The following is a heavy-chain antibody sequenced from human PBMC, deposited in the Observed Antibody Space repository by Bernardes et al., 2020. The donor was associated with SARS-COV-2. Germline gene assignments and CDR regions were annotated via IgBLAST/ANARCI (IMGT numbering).Heavy chain of an antibody. CDR3: ARDLDRLYSGSRTEAFDI. CDR1: GYTLSDYY. D-gene: IGHD1-26*01. J-gene: IGHJ3*02. Sequence: ASVKVSCKASGYTLSDYYMHWVRQAPGQGLEWMGWINPHSGGTNYAQKFQGRVTVTRDTSISTAYMELSRLTSDDTAVYYCARDLDRLYSGSRTEAFDIWGQGTMVTVSS. CDR2: INPHSGGT. V-gene: IGHV1-2*02.